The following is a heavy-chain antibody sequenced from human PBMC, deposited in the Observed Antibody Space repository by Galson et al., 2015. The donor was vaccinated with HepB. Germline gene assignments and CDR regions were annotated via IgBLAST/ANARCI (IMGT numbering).Heavy chain of an antibody. D-gene: IGHD4-17*01. Sequence: SLRLSCAASGFTFSSYWMSWVRQAPGKGLEWVANIKQDGSEKYYVDSVKGRFTISRDNAKNSLYLQMNSLRAEDTAVYYCAREGIMTTVTLDAFDIWGQGTMVTVSS. CDR1: GFTFSSYW. V-gene: IGHV3-7*01. J-gene: IGHJ3*02. CDR2: IKQDGSEK. CDR3: AREGIMTTVTLDAFDI.